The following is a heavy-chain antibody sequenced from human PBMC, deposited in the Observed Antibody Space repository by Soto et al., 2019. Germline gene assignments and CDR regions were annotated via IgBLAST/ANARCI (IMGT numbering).Heavy chain of an antibody. Sequence: EVQLVESGGGLLKPGDSLRLSCTTSGFTFTNVWMNWVRQSQGKGLEWVGRIKSKNDGGTIDYAAPVTGRFTISRDDSTKTVFLQMNSLKTEDTAVYYCTPSGHAAFDYWGQGTMVTVSS. CDR3: TPSGHAAFDY. CDR1: GFTFTNVW. CDR2: IKSKNDGGTI. J-gene: IGHJ3*01. V-gene: IGHV3-15*07. D-gene: IGHD3-3*01.